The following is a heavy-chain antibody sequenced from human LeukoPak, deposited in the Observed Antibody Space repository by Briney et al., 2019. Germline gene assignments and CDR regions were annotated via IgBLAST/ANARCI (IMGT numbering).Heavy chain of an antibody. CDR3: ARHGRDMITFGPKGPYNWFDP. CDR1: GGSISTSRYY. D-gene: IGHD3-16*01. J-gene: IGHJ5*02. CDR2: IYYTGST. Sequence: SETLSLTCTVSGGSISTSRYYWGWIRQPPGKGLEWIGSIYYTGSTYYNPSLKSRVAISVDTSKHQFSLRLSSVTAADTAVYYCARHGRDMITFGPKGPYNWFDPWGQGTLVTVSS. V-gene: IGHV4-39*01.